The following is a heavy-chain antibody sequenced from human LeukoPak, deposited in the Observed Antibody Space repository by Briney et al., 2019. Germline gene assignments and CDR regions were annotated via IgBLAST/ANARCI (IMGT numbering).Heavy chain of an antibody. Sequence: SETLSLTCAVSGYSISSGYYWGWIRQPPGKGLEWIGSIYHSGSTYYNPSLKSRVTISVDTSKNQFSLKLSSVTAADTAVYYCARSLVATIVDWFDPWGQGTLVTAS. CDR3: ARSLVATIVDWFDP. V-gene: IGHV4-38-2*01. CDR2: IYHSGST. D-gene: IGHD5-12*01. J-gene: IGHJ5*02. CDR1: GYSISSGYY.